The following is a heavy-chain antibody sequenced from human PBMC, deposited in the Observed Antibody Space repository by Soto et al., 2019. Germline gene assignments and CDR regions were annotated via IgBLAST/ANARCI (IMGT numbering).Heavy chain of an antibody. Sequence: QVHLVQSGAEVKKPGASVKVSCKASGYTFTSYGISWVRQAPGQGLEWMGWISAYNGNTNYAQKLQGRVTMTTDTSTSTAYMELRSLRSDDTAVYYCARDQPQYYYDSSGYFDYRGQGTLVTVSS. J-gene: IGHJ4*02. CDR2: ISAYNGNT. CDR3: ARDQPQYYYDSSGYFDY. CDR1: GYTFTSYG. V-gene: IGHV1-18*01. D-gene: IGHD3-22*01.